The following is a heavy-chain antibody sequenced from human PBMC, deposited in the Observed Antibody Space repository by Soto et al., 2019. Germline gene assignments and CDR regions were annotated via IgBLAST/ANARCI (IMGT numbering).Heavy chain of an antibody. CDR2: ISYDGSNK. CDR3: AKDLTTVTTGFAYYYVMDF. Sequence: PGGSLRLSCAASGFTFSSYGMHWVRQAPGKGLEWVAVISYDGSNKYYADSVKGRFTISRDNSKNTLYLQMNSLRAEDTAVYYCAKDLTTVTTGFAYYYVMDFRGQRSTVTVSS. D-gene: IGHD4-17*01. V-gene: IGHV3-30*18. CDR1: GFTFSSYG. J-gene: IGHJ6*02.